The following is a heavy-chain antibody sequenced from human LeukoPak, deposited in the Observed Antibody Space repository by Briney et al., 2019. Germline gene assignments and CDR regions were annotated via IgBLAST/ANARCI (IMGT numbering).Heavy chain of an antibody. CDR2: IYYSGST. V-gene: IGHV4-59*01. D-gene: IGHD1-14*01. J-gene: IGHJ6*02. Sequence: PSETLSLTCTVSGGSISSYYWSWIRQPPGKGLEWIGYIYYSGSTNYNPSLKSRVTISVDTSKNQFSLKLSSVTAADTAVYYCARDNLLNYYYVMDVWGQGTTVTVSS. CDR1: GGSISSYY. CDR3: ARDNLLNYYYVMDV.